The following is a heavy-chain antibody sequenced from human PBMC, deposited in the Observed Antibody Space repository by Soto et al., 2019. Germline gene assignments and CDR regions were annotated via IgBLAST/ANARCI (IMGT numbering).Heavy chain of an antibody. D-gene: IGHD6-6*01. V-gene: IGHV3-23*01. CDR3: ARTPYSSYLKNGLDV. CDR1: GFTFSSYA. CDR2: ISGTVDST. J-gene: IGHJ6*02. Sequence: EVQLLESGGGLVQPGGSLRLACAASGFTFSSYAMSWVRQAPGKGLGWVSAISGTVDSTYYADSVKGRFTISRDKSKNTLYLQMSSLRAEDTAVYYCARTPYSSYLKNGLDVWGQGTTVTVSS.